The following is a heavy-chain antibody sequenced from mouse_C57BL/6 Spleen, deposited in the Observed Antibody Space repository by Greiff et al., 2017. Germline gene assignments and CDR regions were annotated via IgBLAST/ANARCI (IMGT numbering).Heavy chain of an antibody. D-gene: IGHD1-1*01. Sequence: EVQLKESGPGLVKPSQSLSLTCSVTGYSITSGYYWNWIRQFPGNKLEWMGYISYDGSNNYNPSLKNRISITRDTSKNQFFLKLNSVTTEDTATYYCARDFTTVVATDYFDYWGQGTTLTVSS. V-gene: IGHV3-6*01. CDR2: ISYDGSN. J-gene: IGHJ2*01. CDR1: GYSITSGYY. CDR3: ARDFTTVVATDYFDY.